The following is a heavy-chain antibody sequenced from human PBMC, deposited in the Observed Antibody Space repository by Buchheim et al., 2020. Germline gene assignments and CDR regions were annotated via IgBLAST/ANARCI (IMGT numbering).Heavy chain of an antibody. CDR3: AHSNADYLWGSYRPRGYFDY. Sequence: QITLKESGPTLVKPTQTLTLTCTFSGFSLSTTGVGVGWIRQPPGKALEWLALIYWDDDKRYSPSLKSRLTITKDTSKNQVVLTMTSMDPVDTATYYCAHSNADYLWGSYRPRGYFDYWGQGTL. V-gene: IGHV2-5*02. CDR2: IYWDDDK. D-gene: IGHD3-16*02. CDR1: GFSLSTTGVG. J-gene: IGHJ4*02.